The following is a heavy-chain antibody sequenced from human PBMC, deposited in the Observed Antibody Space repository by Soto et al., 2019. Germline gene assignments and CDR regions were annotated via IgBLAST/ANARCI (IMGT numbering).Heavy chain of an antibody. CDR1: GGSFSGYY. J-gene: IGHJ4*02. Sequence: QVQLQQWGAGLLKPSETLSLTCAVYGGSFSGYYWSWIRQPPGKGLEWIGEINHSGSTNYNPSLKSRLTISVDTSKNQFSLKLSSVTAADTAVYYCARGGRYYDSRALAYWGQGTLVTVSS. D-gene: IGHD3-22*01. CDR3: ARGGRYYDSRALAY. V-gene: IGHV4-34*01. CDR2: INHSGST.